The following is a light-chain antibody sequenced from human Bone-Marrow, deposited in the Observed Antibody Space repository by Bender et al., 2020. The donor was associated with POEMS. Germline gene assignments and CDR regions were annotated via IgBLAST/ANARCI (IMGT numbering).Light chain of an antibody. CDR1: SSDVGSYNL. Sequence: QSALTQPASVSGSPGQSITISCTGTSSDVGSYNLVSWYQQHPGKAPKLLIYEGSKRPSGVSDRFSGSKSGNTASLTISGLQAEDEADYYCSSYTNRGTLWVFGGGTMLTVL. CDR2: EGS. J-gene: IGLJ3*02. CDR3: SSYTNRGTLWV. V-gene: IGLV2-14*02.